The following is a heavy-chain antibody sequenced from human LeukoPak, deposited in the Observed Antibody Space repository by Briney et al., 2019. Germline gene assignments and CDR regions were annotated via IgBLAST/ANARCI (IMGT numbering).Heavy chain of an antibody. CDR1: GGSINYDY. CDR2: INHSGST. J-gene: IGHJ4*02. CDR3: AATMVRGVTRSY. V-gene: IGHV4-34*01. Sequence: SETLSLTCTVSGGSINYDYWSWIRQPPGKELEWIGEINHSGSTNYNPSLKSRVTISVDTSKNQFSLKLSSVTAADTAVYYCAATMVRGVTRSYWGQGTLVTVSS. D-gene: IGHD3-10*01.